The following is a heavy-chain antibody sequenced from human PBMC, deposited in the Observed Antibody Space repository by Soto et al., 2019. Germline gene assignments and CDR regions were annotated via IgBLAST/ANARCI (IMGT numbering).Heavy chain of an antibody. CDR3: ARQASGYYYGWFDP. CDR2: IFYSGGT. CDR1: GGSILDSTYY. V-gene: IGHV4-39*01. J-gene: IGHJ5*02. D-gene: IGHD3-22*01. Sequence: QLLLQESGPGLVKPSETLSLTCTVSGGSILDSTYYWAWIRQSPGKGLEWIGTIFYSGGTFYTPSRKSRGTMSVDTSNNQFSLKLSSVPAADTAVYYCARQASGYYYGWFDPWGQGTLVTVSS.